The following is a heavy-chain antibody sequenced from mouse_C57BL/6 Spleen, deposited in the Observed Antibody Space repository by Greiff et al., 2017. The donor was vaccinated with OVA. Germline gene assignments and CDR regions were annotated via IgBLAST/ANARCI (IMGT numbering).Heavy chain of an antibody. J-gene: IGHJ2*01. D-gene: IGHD4-1*01. CDR3: ARLGRDYFAY. Sequence: EVKLVESGGGLVKPGGSLKLSCAASGFTFSDYGMHWVRQAPEKGLEWVAYISSGSSTIYYADTVKGRFTISRDNAKNTLFLQRTRLRYEDTAMYYCARLGRDYFAYWGQGTILTVSS. V-gene: IGHV5-17*01. CDR2: ISSGSSTI. CDR1: GFTFSDYG.